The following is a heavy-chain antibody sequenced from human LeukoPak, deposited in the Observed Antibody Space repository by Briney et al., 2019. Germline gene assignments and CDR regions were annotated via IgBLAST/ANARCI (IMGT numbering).Heavy chain of an antibody. D-gene: IGHD2-2*01. Sequence: GASLKISCKGSGYSFTSYWIGWVRQMPGKGLEWMGIIYPGDSDTRYSPSFQGQVTISADKSISTAYLQWSSLKASDTAMYYCARQRLGYCSSTSCYLSDAFDIWGQGTMVTVSS. CDR1: GYSFTSYW. V-gene: IGHV5-51*01. CDR2: IYPGDSDT. CDR3: ARQRLGYCSSTSCYLSDAFDI. J-gene: IGHJ3*02.